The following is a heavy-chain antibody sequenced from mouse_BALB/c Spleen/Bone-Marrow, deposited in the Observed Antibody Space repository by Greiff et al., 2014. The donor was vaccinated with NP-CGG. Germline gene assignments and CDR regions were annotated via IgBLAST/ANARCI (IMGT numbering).Heavy chain of an antibody. CDR1: GYSIASDYA. CDR2: ISYSGST. D-gene: IGHD1-1*01. Sequence: EVKLMESGPGLVKPSQSLSLTCTVTGYSIASDYAWNWIRQFPGNKLEWMGYISYSGSTSYNPSLKSRISITRDTSKNQFFLQLNSVTTEDTATYYCARSYYYGSSPFAYWGQGTLVTVSA. V-gene: IGHV3-2*02. CDR3: ARSYYYGSSPFAY. J-gene: IGHJ3*01.